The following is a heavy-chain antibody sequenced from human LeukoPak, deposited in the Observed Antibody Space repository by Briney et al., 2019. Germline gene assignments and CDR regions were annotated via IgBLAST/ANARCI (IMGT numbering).Heavy chain of an antibody. D-gene: IGHD1-26*01. CDR2: ISGSGGST. Sequence: GGSLRLSCTVSGVTFNTYYMSWVRQAPGKGLEWVSAISGSGGSTYYADSVKGRFTISRDNSKNTLYLQMNSLRAEDTAVYYCAKDGGSYYFDYWGQGTLVTVSS. CDR3: AKDGGSYYFDY. V-gene: IGHV3-23*01. CDR1: GVTFNTYY. J-gene: IGHJ4*02.